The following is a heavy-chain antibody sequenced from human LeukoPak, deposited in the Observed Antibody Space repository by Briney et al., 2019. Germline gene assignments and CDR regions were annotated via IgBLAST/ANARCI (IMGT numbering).Heavy chain of an antibody. CDR2: IYYSGST. CDR3: ARDPAEMARGGTFDY. Sequence: SETLSLTCTVSGGSISSYYWSWIRQPPGKGLEWIGYIYYSGSTNYNPSLKSRVTISVDTSKNQFSLQLNSVTPEDTAVYYCARDPAEMARGGTFDYWGQGTLVTVSS. V-gene: IGHV4-59*12. J-gene: IGHJ4*02. D-gene: IGHD3-10*01. CDR1: GGSISSYY.